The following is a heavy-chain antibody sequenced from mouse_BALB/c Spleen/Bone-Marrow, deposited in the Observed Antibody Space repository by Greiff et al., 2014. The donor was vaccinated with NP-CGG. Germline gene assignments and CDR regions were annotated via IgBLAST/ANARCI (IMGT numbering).Heavy chain of an antibody. CDR1: GYSITSDYA. CDR3: ARTLYDYYAMDY. D-gene: IGHD2-3*01. V-gene: IGHV3-2*02. Sequence: VQLKESGPGLVKPSQSLSPTCTVTGYSITSDYAWNWIRQFPGNKLEWMGYISYSGSTSYNPSLKSRISITRDTSKNQFFLQLNSVTTEDTATYYCARTLYDYYAMDYWGQGTSVTVSS. CDR2: ISYSGST. J-gene: IGHJ4*01.